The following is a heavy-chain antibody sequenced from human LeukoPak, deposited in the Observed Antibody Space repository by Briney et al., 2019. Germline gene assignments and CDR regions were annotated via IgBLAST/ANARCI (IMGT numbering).Heavy chain of an antibody. CDR3: ARPYSSSWPVGMDV. CDR2: IYYSGST. D-gene: IGHD6-13*01. V-gene: IGHV4-39*01. J-gene: IGHJ6*02. Sequence: SETLSLTCTVSGGSISSSSYYWGWIRQPPGKGLEWIGSIYYSGSTYYNPSLKSRVTISVDTSKNQFSLKLSSVTAADTVVYYCARPYSSSWPVGMDVWGQGTTVTVSS. CDR1: GGSISSSSYY.